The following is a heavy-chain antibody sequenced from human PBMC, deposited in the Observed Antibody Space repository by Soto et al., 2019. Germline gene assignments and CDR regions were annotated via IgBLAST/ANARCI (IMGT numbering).Heavy chain of an antibody. CDR2: ISAYNGNT. Sequence: ASVKVSCKASGYTFTSYGISWVRQAPGQGLEWMGWISAYNGNTNYAQKLQGRVTMTTGTSTSTAYMELRSLRSDDTAVYYCARMGLIAAAGTTYYYYGMDVWGQGTTVTVSS. CDR1: GYTFTSYG. D-gene: IGHD6-13*01. V-gene: IGHV1-18*01. J-gene: IGHJ6*02. CDR3: ARMGLIAAAGTTYYYYGMDV.